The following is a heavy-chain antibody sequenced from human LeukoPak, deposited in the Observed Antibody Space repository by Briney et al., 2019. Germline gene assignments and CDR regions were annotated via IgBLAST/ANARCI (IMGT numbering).Heavy chain of an antibody. D-gene: IGHD1-7*01. Sequence: EASVKVSCKASGDTFIRYGISWVRQAPGQGLEWMGWISAYNGNTNYAQKLQGRVTMTTDTSTSTAYMELRSLRSDDTAVYHCARGDWNYGWFDPWGQGTLVTVSS. CDR3: ARGDWNYGWFDP. J-gene: IGHJ5*02. V-gene: IGHV1-18*01. CDR2: ISAYNGNT. CDR1: GDTFIRYG.